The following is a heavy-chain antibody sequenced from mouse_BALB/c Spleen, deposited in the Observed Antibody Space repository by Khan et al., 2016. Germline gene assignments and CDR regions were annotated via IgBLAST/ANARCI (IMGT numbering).Heavy chain of an antibody. Sequence: QVQLKESGPGLVAPSQSLSITCTVSGFSLIAYGVNWVRQPPGKGLEWLGMIWGDGSTDYNSALKSRLNITKDNYKSQVVLKMNSLQSDDTARYYCARDGWGYYAMDYWGQGTSVTVSS. J-gene: IGHJ4*01. CDR3: ARDGWGYYAMDY. CDR2: IWGDGST. D-gene: IGHD2-2*01. CDR1: GFSLIAYG. V-gene: IGHV2-6-7*01.